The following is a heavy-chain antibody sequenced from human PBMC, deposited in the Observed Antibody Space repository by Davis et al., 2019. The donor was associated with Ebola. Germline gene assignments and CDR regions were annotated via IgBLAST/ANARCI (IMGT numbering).Heavy chain of an antibody. J-gene: IGHJ4*02. V-gene: IGHV3-13*01. Sequence: PGGSLRLSCAASGFTFSSYDMHWVRHATGKGLEWVSAIGSAGDTYYLDSVKGRFTISRENAKNSLYLQMNSLRAEDTALYYCAKDIRGGSYNYFDYWGQGTLVTVSS. D-gene: IGHD1-26*01. CDR1: GFTFSSYD. CDR3: AKDIRGGSYNYFDY. CDR2: IGSAGDT.